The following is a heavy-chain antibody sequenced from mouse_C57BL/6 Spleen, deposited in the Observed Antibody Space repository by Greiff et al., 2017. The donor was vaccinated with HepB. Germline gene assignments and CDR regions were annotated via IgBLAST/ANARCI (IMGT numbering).Heavy chain of an antibody. Sequence: EVQLVESGGGLVKPGGSLKLSCAASGFTFSSYAMSWVRQTPEKRLEWVATISDGGSYTYYPDNVKGRFTISRDNAKNNLYLQMRHLKSEDTAMYYCARAAPIYYGSSEYFDVWGTGTTVTVSS. D-gene: IGHD1-1*01. J-gene: IGHJ1*03. CDR2: ISDGGSYT. CDR1: GFTFSSYA. CDR3: ARAAPIYYGSSEYFDV. V-gene: IGHV5-4*01.